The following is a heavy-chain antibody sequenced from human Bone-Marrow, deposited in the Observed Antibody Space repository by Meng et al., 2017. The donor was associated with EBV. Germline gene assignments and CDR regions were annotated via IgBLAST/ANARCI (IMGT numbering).Heavy chain of an antibody. V-gene: IGHV4-61*01. D-gene: IGHD2/OR15-2a*01. CDR2: IYDTGTT. CDR1: GVSVNSGTYH. J-gene: IGHJ4*02. CDR3: AKSRSSTPGIVDD. Sequence: QVRLHESGPGLVKPSQTLSLTFVFSGVSVNSGTYHWSWIRQSPGKGLEWIGYIYDTGTTIYNPSLNSRVTILLETSKNQFSLRLHSVTTADTAVYYCAKSRSSTPGIVDDWGQGTLVTVSS.